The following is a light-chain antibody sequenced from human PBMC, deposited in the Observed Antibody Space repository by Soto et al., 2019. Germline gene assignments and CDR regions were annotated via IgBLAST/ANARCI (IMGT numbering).Light chain of an antibody. J-gene: IGKJ4*01. CDR3: QQSNNWPPFT. Sequence: DVVMTQTPLSLPVTPGEPASISCTSSQSLLDSADGNTYLDWYVQKPGQSPQLLIHTLSSRASGVPDRFSGIGSRNDFTLTISSLQSEDFALYYCQQSNNWPPFTFAGGTKVEIK. CDR1: QSLLDSADGNTY. CDR2: TLS. V-gene: IGKV2-40*01.